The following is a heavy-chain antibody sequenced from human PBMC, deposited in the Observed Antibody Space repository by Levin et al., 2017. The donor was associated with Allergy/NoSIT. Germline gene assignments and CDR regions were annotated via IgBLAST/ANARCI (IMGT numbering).Heavy chain of an antibody. D-gene: IGHD1-26*01. Sequence: GGSLRLSCAASGFIFSSNWLSWVRQAPGKGLEWVAHIKQAGSEKYYVDSVKGRFTISRDNAKNSLYLQMNNLRIEDTAVYYCARYGSTWDFDSWGHATLVTVSS. CDR2: IKQAGSEK. CDR3: ARYGSTWDFDS. J-gene: IGHJ4*01. V-gene: IGHV3-7*01. CDR1: GFIFSSNW.